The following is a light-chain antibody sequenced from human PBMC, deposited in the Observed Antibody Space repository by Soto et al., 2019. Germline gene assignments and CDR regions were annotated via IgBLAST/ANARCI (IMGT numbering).Light chain of an antibody. CDR1: TGAVTSGHY. CDR2: DTS. Sequence: AVVTQEPSLPVSPGGTVTLTCGSSTGAVTSGHYPYWFQQKPGQAPRTLIYDTSNKHSWTPARFSGSLLGGKAALTLSGAQPEDEAEYYCLLSYSGARLYVFGTGTKVTVL. V-gene: IGLV7-46*01. CDR3: LLSYSGARLYV. J-gene: IGLJ1*01.